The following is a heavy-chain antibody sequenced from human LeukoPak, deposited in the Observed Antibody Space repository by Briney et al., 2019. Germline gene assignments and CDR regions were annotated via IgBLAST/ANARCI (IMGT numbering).Heavy chain of an antibody. J-gene: IGHJ4*02. CDR3: TRKGVSGSSLRQFFDY. CDR2: INWNGDRT. D-gene: IGHD2-15*01. Sequence: GGSLRLSCAASGFSFDDYGMSWLRQVPGKGLEWVTGINWNGDRTSYVDSVKGRFTISRDNAKNSLHLQMNSLRVEDTAFYYCTRKGVSGSSLRQFFDYWGQGTLVAVTS. CDR1: GFSFDDYG. V-gene: IGHV3-20*04.